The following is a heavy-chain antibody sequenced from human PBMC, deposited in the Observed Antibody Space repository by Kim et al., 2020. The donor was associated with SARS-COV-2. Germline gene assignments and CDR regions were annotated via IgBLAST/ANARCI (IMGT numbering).Heavy chain of an antibody. CDR3: AREGVAAAVFYYYGMDV. CDR2: INAGNGNT. Sequence: ASVKVSCKASGYTFTSYAMHWVRQAPGQRLEWMGWINAGNGNTKYSQKFQGRVTITRDTSASTAYMELSSLRSEDTAVYYCAREGVAAAVFYYYGMDVWGQGTTVTVSS. D-gene: IGHD6-13*01. V-gene: IGHV1-3*01. J-gene: IGHJ6*02. CDR1: GYTFTSYA.